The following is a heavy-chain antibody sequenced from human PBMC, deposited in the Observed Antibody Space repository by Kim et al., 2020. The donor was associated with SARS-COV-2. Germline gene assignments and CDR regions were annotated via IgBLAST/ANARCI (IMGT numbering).Heavy chain of an antibody. D-gene: IGHD3-10*02. Sequence: GGSLRLSCAASGFTFSSYAMSWVRQAPGKGLEWVSAINGSGGSTYYDDSAQGRFTISRDNSKNTLTLQMNSLRVEATAVDYCAKDPLFGGLYFDYWGQG. CDR1: GFTFSSYA. V-gene: IGHV3-23*01. CDR2: INGSGGST. CDR3: AKDPLFGGLYFDY. J-gene: IGHJ4*02.